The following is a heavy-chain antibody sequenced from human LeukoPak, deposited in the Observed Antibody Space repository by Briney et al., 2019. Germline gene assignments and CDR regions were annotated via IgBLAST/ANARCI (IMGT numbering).Heavy chain of an antibody. Sequence: KSGGSLRLSCAASGFTFSSYSMNWVRQAPGKGLEWVSSISSSSSYIYYADSVKGRFTISRDNAKNSLYLQMNSLRAEDMAFYYCAKGGIAVALGYFDYWGQGTLVTVSS. J-gene: IGHJ4*02. CDR1: GFTFSSYS. V-gene: IGHV3-21*04. D-gene: IGHD6-19*01. CDR3: AKGGIAVALGYFDY. CDR2: ISSSSSYI.